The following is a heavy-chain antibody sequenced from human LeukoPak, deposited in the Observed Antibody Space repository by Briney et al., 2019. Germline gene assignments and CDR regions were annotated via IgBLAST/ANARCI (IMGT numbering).Heavy chain of an antibody. CDR2: IQDDGSNK. J-gene: IGHJ6*03. D-gene: IGHD3/OR15-3a*01. V-gene: IGHV3-30*02. CDR3: AKEGISDSYYYMDV. CDR1: GFTFSSYG. Sequence: GGSLRLSCAASGFTFSSYGMHWVRQAPGKGLQWVTFIQDDGSNKYYADSVKGRFTISRENSKNTLYLQMNSLRVEDTAVYYCAKEGISDSYYYMDVWGKGTTVTISS.